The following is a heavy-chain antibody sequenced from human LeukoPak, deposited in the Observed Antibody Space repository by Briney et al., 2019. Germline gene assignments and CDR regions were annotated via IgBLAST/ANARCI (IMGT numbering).Heavy chain of an antibody. CDR1: GFTFSSYA. Sequence: GRSLRLSCAASGFTFSSYAMHWVRQAPGKGLEWVAVISYDGGNKYYADSVKGRFTISRDNSKNTLYLQMNSLRAEDTAVYYCAREGDVSTGDAFDIWGQGTMVTVSS. J-gene: IGHJ3*02. CDR2: ISYDGGNK. V-gene: IGHV3-30-3*01. D-gene: IGHD3-16*02. CDR3: AREGDVSTGDAFDI.